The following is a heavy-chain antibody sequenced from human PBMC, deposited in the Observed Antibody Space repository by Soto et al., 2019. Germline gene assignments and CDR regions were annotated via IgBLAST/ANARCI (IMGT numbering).Heavy chain of an antibody. CDR3: AHVYFQAGDGIRAYRPVSAVLLNLSSDL. CDR2: IYWNDDK. J-gene: IGHJ2*01. Sequence: VGVGWIRQPPGKALEWVALIYWNDDKRYSPSLKSRLTITKDTSKNQVVLTMTNMDPVDTATYYCAHVYFQAGDGIRAYRPVSAVLLNLSSDL. V-gene: IGHV2-5*01. CDR1: VG. D-gene: IGHD3-9*01.